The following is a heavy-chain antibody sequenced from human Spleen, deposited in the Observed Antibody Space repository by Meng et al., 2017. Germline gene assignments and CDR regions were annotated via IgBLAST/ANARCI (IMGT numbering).Heavy chain of an antibody. D-gene: IGHD6-19*01. CDR2: VRGSGAST. V-gene: IGHV3-23*01. J-gene: IGHJ4*02. CDR1: GFNFRHYA. CDR3: AKGGDSSGWYHY. Sequence: GGSLRLSCAASGFNFRHYAMSWVRQAPGKGLEWVSDVRGSGASTNYADSVKGRFTISRDNSKNTVYLHMTSLRADDTAVYYCAKGGDSSGWYHYWGQGSMVTVSS.